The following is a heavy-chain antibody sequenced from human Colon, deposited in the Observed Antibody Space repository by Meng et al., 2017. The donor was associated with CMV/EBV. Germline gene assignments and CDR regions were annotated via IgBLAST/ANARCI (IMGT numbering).Heavy chain of an antibody. Sequence: LTRAASGLTFNGHGIHWVRQAPGKGLEWVAFIGSDGSTKKYVDSVKGRVTISRDNSKNKMWLQMDSLRPEDAAVYYCAREGYSNFDYWGQGTLVTVSS. CDR2: IGSDGSTK. V-gene: IGHV3-30*02. CDR1: GLTFNGHG. J-gene: IGHJ4*02. CDR3: AREGYSNFDY. D-gene: IGHD4-11*01.